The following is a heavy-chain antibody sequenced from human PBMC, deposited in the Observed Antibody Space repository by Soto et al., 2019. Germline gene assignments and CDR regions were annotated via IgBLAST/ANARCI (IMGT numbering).Heavy chain of an antibody. Sequence: QVQLQQWGAGLLKPSETLSLTCAVYGGFVSSGSYYWSWIRQPPGKGLEWIGEMSHSGGTHLNPSLKSPVTLSVDPSKNHFSLKMSSVTAADTALYYCARVERGTATPVVDAFDIWGPGTMVTVSS. V-gene: IGHV4-34*01. D-gene: IGHD2-21*02. J-gene: IGHJ3*02. CDR2: MSHSGGT. CDR3: ARVERGTATPVVDAFDI. CDR1: GGFVSSGSYY.